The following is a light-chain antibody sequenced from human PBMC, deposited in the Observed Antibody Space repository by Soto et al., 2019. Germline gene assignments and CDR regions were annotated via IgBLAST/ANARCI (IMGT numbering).Light chain of an antibody. V-gene: IGKV3-11*01. CDR3: QQRSNWPSLT. CDR1: QSINSN. J-gene: IGKJ4*01. CDR2: GAS. Sequence: IVMTQSPATLSVTPGERVTLSCRASQSINSNLAWYQQKPGQAPRLLIYGASSRATGIPDRFSGSGSGTDFTLTISSLEPEDSAVYYCQQRSNWPSLTFGGGTKVDI.